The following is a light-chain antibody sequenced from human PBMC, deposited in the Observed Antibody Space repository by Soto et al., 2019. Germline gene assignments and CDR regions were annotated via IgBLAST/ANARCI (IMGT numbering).Light chain of an antibody. CDR3: SSFSPGRALQV. J-gene: IGLJ1*01. CDR1: RSDLVIYNY. Sequence: HSVLTQTPSGSGFPGQSITITGSATRSDLVIYNYVSWYQQHGGKAPKLMIYAVNNRPSGVSNRFSRSKSSNTASLTISGLQAGDEADYYCSSFSPGRALQVFGPGTKGTVL. V-gene: IGLV2-14*01. CDR2: AVN.